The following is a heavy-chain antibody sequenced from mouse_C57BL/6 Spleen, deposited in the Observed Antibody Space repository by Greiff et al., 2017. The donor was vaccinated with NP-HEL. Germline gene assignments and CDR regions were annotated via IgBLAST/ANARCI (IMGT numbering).Heavy chain of an antibody. CDR2: IDPSDSET. J-gene: IGHJ4*01. V-gene: IGHV1-52*01. CDR1: GYTFTSYW. Sequence: QVQLKQPGAELVRPGSSVKLSCKASGYTFTSYWMHWVKQRPIQGLEWIGNIDPSDSETHYTQKFKDKATLTVDKSSSTAYMQLSSLTSEDSAVYYCARGGLRRDMDYWGQGTSVTVSS. CDR3: ARGGLRRDMDY. D-gene: IGHD2-4*01.